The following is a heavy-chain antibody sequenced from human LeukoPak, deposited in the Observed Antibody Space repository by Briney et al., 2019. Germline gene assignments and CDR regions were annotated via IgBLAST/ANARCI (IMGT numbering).Heavy chain of an antibody. V-gene: IGHV4-39*07. J-gene: IGHJ3*02. D-gene: IGHD2-2*01. CDR2: IYYSGST. CDR3: ARLGYCSSTSCSPVDDAFDI. CDR1: GGSISSSSYY. Sequence: PSETLSLTCTVSGGSISSSSYYWGWIRQPPGKGLEWIGSIYYSGSTYYNPSFKSRVTISVDTSKNQFSLKLSSVTAADTAVYYCARLGYCSSTSCSPVDDAFDIWGQGTMVTVSS.